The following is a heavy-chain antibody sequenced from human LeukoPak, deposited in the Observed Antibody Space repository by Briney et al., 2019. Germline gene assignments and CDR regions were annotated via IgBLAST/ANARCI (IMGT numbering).Heavy chain of an antibody. Sequence: GGSLRLSCAASGFTFSTYWMVWVRQAPGRGLEWVANIQQNGGEKNYMDSVKGRFTISRDNTKNSLYLQMSSLRAEDTAVYYCARVLGATEFDYWGQGTLVTVSS. CDR3: ARVLGATEFDY. V-gene: IGHV3-7*01. J-gene: IGHJ4*02. D-gene: IGHD1-26*01. CDR2: IQQNGGEK. CDR1: GFTFSTYW.